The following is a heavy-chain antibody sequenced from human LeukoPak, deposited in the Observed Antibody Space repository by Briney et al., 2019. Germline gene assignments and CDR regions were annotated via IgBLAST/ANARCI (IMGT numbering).Heavy chain of an antibody. CDR3: LKDYLGN. J-gene: IGHJ4*02. D-gene: IGHD3-16*01. CDR2: INSDGSST. Sequence: GGSLRLSCAASGFTFSNYWMHWVRQAPGKGLVWVSRINSDGSSTTYADSVKGRFTISRDNAKNSLYLQMNSLRVEDTAMYYCLKDYLGNWGQGTLVTVSS. V-gene: IGHV3-74*01. CDR1: GFTFSNYW.